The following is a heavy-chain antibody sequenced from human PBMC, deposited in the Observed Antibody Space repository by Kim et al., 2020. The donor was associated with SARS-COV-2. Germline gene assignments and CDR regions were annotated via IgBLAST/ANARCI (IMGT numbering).Heavy chain of an antibody. CDR2: ISAYNGNT. Sequence: ASVKVSCKASGYTFTSYGISWVRQAPGQGLEWMGWISAYNGNTNYAQKLQGRVTMTTDTSTSTAYMELRSLRSDDTAVYYCARAPKTRYCSSTSCSGNYWGQGTLVTVSS. D-gene: IGHD2-2*01. V-gene: IGHV1-18*01. CDR3: ARAPKTRYCSSTSCSGNY. CDR1: GYTFTSYG. J-gene: IGHJ4*02.